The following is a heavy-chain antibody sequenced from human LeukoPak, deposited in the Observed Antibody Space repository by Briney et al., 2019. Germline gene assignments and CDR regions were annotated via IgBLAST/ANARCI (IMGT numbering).Heavy chain of an antibody. Sequence: GGSLRLSCAAPGFTFSSYWMSWVRQAPGKGLEWVANIKQDGSEKYYVDSMKGRFTISRDNAKNSLYLQMNSLRAEDTAVYYCARDRSHYYGSGSYYNVWGQGTLVTVSS. D-gene: IGHD3-10*01. J-gene: IGHJ4*02. CDR3: ARDRSHYYGSGSYYNV. V-gene: IGHV3-7*01. CDR1: GFTFSSYW. CDR2: IKQDGSEK.